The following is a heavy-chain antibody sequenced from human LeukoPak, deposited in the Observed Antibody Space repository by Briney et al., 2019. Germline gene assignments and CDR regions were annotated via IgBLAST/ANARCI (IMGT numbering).Heavy chain of an antibody. CDR3: ASSYYYDSSGYPFDY. V-gene: IGHV1-69*05. CDR2: INPIFGTA. CDR1: GGTFSSYA. J-gene: IGHJ4*02. Sequence: ASVKVSCKASGGTFSSYAISWVRQAPGQGLEWMGRINPIFGTANYAQKFQGRVTITTDESTSTAYMELSSLRSEDTAVYYCASSYYYDSSGYPFDYWGQGTLVTVSS. D-gene: IGHD3-22*01.